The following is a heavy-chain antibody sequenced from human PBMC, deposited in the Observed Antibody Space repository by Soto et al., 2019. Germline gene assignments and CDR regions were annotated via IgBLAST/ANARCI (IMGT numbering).Heavy chain of an antibody. V-gene: IGHV3-30*03. CDR3: ARSSGGSICSATDY. Sequence: QVQLVESGGGVVQPGRSLRLSCAASGFTFSGYGMHWVRQAPGEGLQWVAVLANDGSYQYYADSLKGRFTISRDNSKNTLYLQMDSLRPEDTAVYYRARSSGGSICSATDYWGHGTLVTVSP. CDR1: GFTFSGYG. J-gene: IGHJ4*01. CDR2: LANDGSYQ. D-gene: IGHD2-15*01.